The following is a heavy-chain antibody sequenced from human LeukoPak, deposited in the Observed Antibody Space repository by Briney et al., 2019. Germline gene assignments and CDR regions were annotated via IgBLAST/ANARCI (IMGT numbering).Heavy chain of an antibody. CDR3: ARGGGIAVAGTAYNWFDP. V-gene: IGHV1-8*01. J-gene: IGHJ5*02. D-gene: IGHD6-19*01. CDR2: MNPNSGNT. Sequence: ASVKVSCKASGYTFTSYDINWVRQATGQGLEWMGWMNPNSGNTGYAQKFQGRVTMTRNTSISTAYMELSSLRSEDTAVYYCARGGGIAVAGTAYNWFDPWGQGTLVTVSS. CDR1: GYTFTSYD.